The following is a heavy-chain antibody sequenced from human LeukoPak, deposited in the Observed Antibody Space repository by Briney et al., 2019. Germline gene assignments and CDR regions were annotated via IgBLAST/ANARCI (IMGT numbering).Heavy chain of an antibody. Sequence: GGSLRLSCAASGFTFSSYSMNWIRQARGKGLEWVSYISSSSSTIYYADSVKGRFTISRDNAKNPLYLQMNSLRAEDTAVYYCARDIGLYSMDVWGQGTMVTVSS. CDR1: GFTFSSYS. CDR3: ARDIGLYSMDV. CDR2: ISSSSSTI. D-gene: IGHD2-15*01. J-gene: IGHJ6*02. V-gene: IGHV3-48*04.